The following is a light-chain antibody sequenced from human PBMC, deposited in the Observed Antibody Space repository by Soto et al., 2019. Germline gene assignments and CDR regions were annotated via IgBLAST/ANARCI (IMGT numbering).Light chain of an antibody. V-gene: IGKV1-5*01. Sequence: DLQMTPSPSTLPASVGDRVTITCRAVQSISNWLAWYHQKPGTSPKVLIYHASNLQSGVPSRFSGSGSGTEFTLTIRSLQPHDFATYYCQQYNSYSFGQGTQGDIK. CDR2: HAS. CDR1: QSISNW. CDR3: QQYNSYS. J-gene: IGKJ1*01.